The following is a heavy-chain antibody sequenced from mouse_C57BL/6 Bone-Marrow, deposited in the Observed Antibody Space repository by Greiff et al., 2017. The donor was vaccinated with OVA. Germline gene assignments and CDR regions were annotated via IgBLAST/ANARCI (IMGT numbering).Heavy chain of an antibody. J-gene: IGHJ3*01. Sequence: QVQLQHSGAELARPGASVKLSCKASGYTFTSYGISWVKQRTGQGLEWIGEIYPRSGNTYYNEKFKGQATLTADKSSSTAYMELRSLTSEDSAVYFCARLGRGFAYWGQGTLVTVSA. V-gene: IGHV1-81*01. CDR3: ARLGRGFAY. D-gene: IGHD4-1*01. CDR2: IYPRSGNT. CDR1: GYTFTSYG.